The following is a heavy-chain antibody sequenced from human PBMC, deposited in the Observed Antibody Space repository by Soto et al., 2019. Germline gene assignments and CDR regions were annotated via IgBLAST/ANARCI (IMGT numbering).Heavy chain of an antibody. V-gene: IGHV5-10-1*01. D-gene: IGHD3-16*01. CDR2: IDPSDSYT. CDR1: GYTFTDYW. CDR3: AIGHYYYGMDV. J-gene: IGHJ6*02. Sequence: PGESLKISCKGSGYTFTDYWIGWVRQMPGKGLEWMGRIDPSDSYTNYSPSFQGHVTISADKSISTAYLQWSSLKASDTAMYYCAIGHYYYGMDVWGQGTTVTVSS.